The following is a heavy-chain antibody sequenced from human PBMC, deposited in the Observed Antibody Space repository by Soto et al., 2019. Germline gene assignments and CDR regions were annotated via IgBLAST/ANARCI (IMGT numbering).Heavy chain of an antibody. CDR2: ISGSGGST. Sequence: LGGRLGLCRAACGVAFRCWAVGWHRQAPGKGLEWVSAISGSGGSTYYADSVKGRFTISRDNSKNTLYLQMNSLRAEDTAVYYCAKGVPYCSGGSCPRPYMDVWGKGTTVTVSS. D-gene: IGHD2-15*01. CDR1: GVAFRCWA. CDR3: AKGVPYCSGGSCPRPYMDV. V-gene: IGHV3-23*01. J-gene: IGHJ6*03.